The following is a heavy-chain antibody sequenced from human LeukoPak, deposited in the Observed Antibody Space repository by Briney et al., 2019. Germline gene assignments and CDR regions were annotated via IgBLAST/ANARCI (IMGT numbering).Heavy chain of an antibody. D-gene: IGHD3-22*01. CDR3: ARDPLTMIPDY. CDR2: IYYSGST. V-gene: IGHV4-59*01. Sequence: PSETLSLTCTVSGGSISSYYWSWIRQPPGKGLEWIGYIYYSGSTNYNPSLKSRVTISVDTSKNQFSLKLSSVTAADTAVYYCARDPLTMIPDYWGQGTLVTVSS. CDR1: GGSISSYY. J-gene: IGHJ4*02.